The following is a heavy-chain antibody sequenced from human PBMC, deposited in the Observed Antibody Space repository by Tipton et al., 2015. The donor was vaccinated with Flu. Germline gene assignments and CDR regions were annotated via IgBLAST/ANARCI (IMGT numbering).Heavy chain of an antibody. J-gene: IGHJ5*01. CDR3: ARRDFSNYVSDPKNWFNS. Sequence: TLSLTCDVSGDSIINSAYYWGWIRQPPGKGLEWIGNIFHSGSTYYNPSLRSRLSISVDRSKNLFSLNLRSVTAADTAVYYCARRDFSNYVSDPKNWFNSWGLGTLVTVSP. CDR2: IFHSGST. V-gene: IGHV4-38-2*01. D-gene: IGHD4-11*01. CDR1: GDSIINSAYY.